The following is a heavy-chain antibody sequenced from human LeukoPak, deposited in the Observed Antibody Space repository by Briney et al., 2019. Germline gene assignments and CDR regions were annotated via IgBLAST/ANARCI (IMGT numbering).Heavy chain of an antibody. CDR2: IYSRDSDT. J-gene: IGHJ4*02. D-gene: IGHD3-22*01. CDR3: ARFTSAYCSADY. CDR1: EYTFTNYW. V-gene: IGHV5-51*01. Sequence: GESLKISCKGSEYTFTNYWIGWVRQTSAQGLELVAFIYSRDSDTRYNPSFQGQVTISADTSTNTAYLQWSSLQASDTAMYYCARFTSAYCSADYWGQGTLVTVSS.